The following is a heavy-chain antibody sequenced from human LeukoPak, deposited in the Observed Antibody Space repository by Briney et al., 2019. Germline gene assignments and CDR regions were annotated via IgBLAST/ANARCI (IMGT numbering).Heavy chain of an antibody. Sequence: TGGSLRLSCAASGFTFSSYAMSWVRQAPGKGLEWVSAISGSGGSTYYADSVKGRFTISRDNSKNTLYLQMNSLRAEDTAVYYCARDRELDGYLDYWGQGTLVTVSS. J-gene: IGHJ4*02. CDR3: ARDRELDGYLDY. V-gene: IGHV3-23*01. D-gene: IGHD3-10*01. CDR2: ISGSGGST. CDR1: GFTFSSYA.